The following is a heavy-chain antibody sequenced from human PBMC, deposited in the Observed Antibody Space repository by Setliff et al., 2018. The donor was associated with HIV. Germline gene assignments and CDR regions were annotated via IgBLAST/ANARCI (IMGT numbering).Heavy chain of an antibody. J-gene: IGHJ2*01. CDR1: GFTFGDYA. Sequence: GSLRLSCTTSGFTFGDYAMSWVRQAPGKGLEWISYISSSGSSIYYGDSVKGRFAISRDNAKNSLYLQLNSLRAEDTAVYYCARDEAIEGAPTYFGLWGRGTLVTVSS. CDR3: ARDEAIEGAPTYFGL. D-gene: IGHD1-26*01. CDR2: ISSSGSSI. V-gene: IGHV3-48*03.